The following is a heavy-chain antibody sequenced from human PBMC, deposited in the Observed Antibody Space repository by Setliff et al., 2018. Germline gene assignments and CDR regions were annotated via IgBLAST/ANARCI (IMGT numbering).Heavy chain of an antibody. D-gene: IGHD3-22*01. J-gene: IGHJ4*02. CDR1: GGSISSGDYY. V-gene: IGHV4-30-4*08. Sequence: PSETLSLTCTVSGGSISSGDYYWSWTRQPPGKGLEWIGYIYSSGSTYYNPSLKSRVSISVDTPKNQFSLKLSSVTAADTAVYYCARESRYYYDNLGTLDYWGQGTLVTVSS. CDR3: ARESRYYYDNLGTLDY. CDR2: IYSSGST.